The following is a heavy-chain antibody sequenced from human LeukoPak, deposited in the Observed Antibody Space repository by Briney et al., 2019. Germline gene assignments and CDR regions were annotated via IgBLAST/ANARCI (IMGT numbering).Heavy chain of an antibody. D-gene: IGHD6-13*01. V-gene: IGHV3-23*01. J-gene: IGHJ4*02. CDR2: VDGGGGGT. Sequence: RGTLRLSCAASGFTLSSYAMTWVRQAPGRGLEWVSSVDGGGGGTYYADSVKGRFTISRDNSKDTMYLQMNGLRAEDTAVYFCAKQSAGSAAWYSLHYDFWGQGTLVTVSS. CDR1: GFTLSSYA. CDR3: AKQSAGSAAWYSLHYDF.